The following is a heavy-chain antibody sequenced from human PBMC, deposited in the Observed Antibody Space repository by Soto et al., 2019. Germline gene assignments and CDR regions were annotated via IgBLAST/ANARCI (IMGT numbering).Heavy chain of an antibody. CDR1: GGTFSSYA. V-gene: IGHV1-69*06. D-gene: IGHD2-21*01. Sequence: QVQLVQSGAEVKKPGSSVKVSCKSSGGTFSSYAISWVRQAPGQGLEWMGGIIPIFGTANYAQKFQGRVTITADKSTSTAYMELSSLRSEDTAVYYWARDHPYARDCYNSAAFDIWGQGTMVTVSS. J-gene: IGHJ3*02. CDR3: ARDHPYARDCYNSAAFDI. CDR2: IIPIFGTA.